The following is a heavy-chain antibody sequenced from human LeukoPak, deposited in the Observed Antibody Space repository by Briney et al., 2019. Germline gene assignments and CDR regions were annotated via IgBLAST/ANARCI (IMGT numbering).Heavy chain of an antibody. CDR3: ASRGEPSAYYYYYYMDV. J-gene: IGHJ6*03. V-gene: IGHV1-69*06. CDR2: IIPIFGTA. Sequence: SVKVSCKASGGTFSSYAISWVRQAPGQGLEWMGGIIPIFGTANYAQKFQGRVTITADKSTSTAYMELSSLRSEDTAVYYCASRGEPSAYYYYYYMDVWGKGTTVTVSS. CDR1: GGTFSSYA. D-gene: IGHD2-21*01.